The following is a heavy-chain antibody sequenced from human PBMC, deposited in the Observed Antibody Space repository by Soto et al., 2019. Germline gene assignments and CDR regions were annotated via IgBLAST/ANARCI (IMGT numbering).Heavy chain of an antibody. CDR2: IYYSGST. J-gene: IGHJ4*02. D-gene: IGHD6-19*01. CDR3: ARGRTAVAAFFDH. V-gene: IGHV4-31*03. Sequence: SETLSLTCTVSGGSISRGGYYWSWIRQHPGKGLEWIGYIYYSGSTYYNPSLKSRVTISVDTSKNQFSLKLSSVTAADTAVYYCARGRTAVAAFFDHWGQGTLVTVSS. CDR1: GGSISRGGYY.